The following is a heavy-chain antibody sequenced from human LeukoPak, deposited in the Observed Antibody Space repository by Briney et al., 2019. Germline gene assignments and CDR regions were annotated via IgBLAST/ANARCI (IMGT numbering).Heavy chain of an antibody. CDR2: IYHSGST. D-gene: IGHD1-26*01. CDR3: ARSPGEVGATQD. V-gene: IGHV4-4*02. CDR1: GGSISSSNW. J-gene: IGHJ4*02. Sequence: PSETLSLTCAVSGGSISSSNWWSWVRQPPGKGLEWIGEIYHSGSTNYNPSLKSRVTISVDKSKNQFSLKLSSATAADTAVYYCARSPGEVGATQDWGQGTLVTLSS.